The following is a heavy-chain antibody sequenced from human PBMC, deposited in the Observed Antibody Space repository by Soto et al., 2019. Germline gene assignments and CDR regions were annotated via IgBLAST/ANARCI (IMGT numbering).Heavy chain of an antibody. CDR1: GFTFRSYS. V-gene: IGHV3-48*02. J-gene: IGHJ5*02. CDR2: ISISSRTI. D-gene: IGHD6-13*01. CDR3: ARDNGIAGSFDP. Sequence: EMQLVESGGGLVQPGGSLRLSCAASGFTFRSYSMNWVRQPPGKGLEWVSYISISSRTIYYADSVKGRFTISRDDAKNSLYLQMNSLRDEDTSVHYCARDNGIAGSFDPWGQGTLVTVSS.